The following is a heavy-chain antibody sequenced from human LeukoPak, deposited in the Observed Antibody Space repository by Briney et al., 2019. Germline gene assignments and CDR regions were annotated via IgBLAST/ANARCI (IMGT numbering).Heavy chain of an antibody. V-gene: IGHV4-39*01. CDR2: IYYSGST. D-gene: IGHD6-19*01. J-gene: IGHJ4*02. CDR1: GGSISSSSYY. Sequence: SETLSLTCTVSGGSISSSSYYWGWIRQPPGKGLEWIGSIYYSGSTYYNPSLKSRVTISVDTSKNQFSLKLSSVTAADTAVYYCARRGIGWYEGEDYWGQGTLVTVSS. CDR3: ARRGIGWYEGEDY.